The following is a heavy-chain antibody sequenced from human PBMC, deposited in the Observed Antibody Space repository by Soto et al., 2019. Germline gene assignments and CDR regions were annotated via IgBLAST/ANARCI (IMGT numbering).Heavy chain of an antibody. CDR1: GYTFYSHS. CDR2: ITVDYGNT. V-gene: IGHV1-18*01. CDR3: ARCIQGDDSSGMDV. J-gene: IGHJ6*02. D-gene: IGHD5-18*01. Sequence: QAQLVQSGAEVKKPGASVKVSCKASGYTFYSHSISWVRQAPGQGLEWMGRITVDYGNTQYAQKFRGRVTMTTDTTTTTVYTELTNLRSDGTAVYYCARCIQGDDSSGMDVWGQGTTVTVSS.